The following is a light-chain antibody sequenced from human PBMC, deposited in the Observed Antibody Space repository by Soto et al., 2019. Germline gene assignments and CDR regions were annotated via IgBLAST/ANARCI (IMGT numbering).Light chain of an antibody. CDR3: CSYTTSNTRV. CDR2: DVS. V-gene: IGLV2-14*03. J-gene: IGLJ1*01. Sequence: QYVLTQPASLSGAPGQAITFFCTGARRVIEAYNYVSWYQHHPGRAHKLMIFDVSIRPSGVSNRFSGSKSGNTASLTISGLQAEDEADYYCCSYTTSNTRVFGTGTKVTVL. CDR1: RRVIEAYNY.